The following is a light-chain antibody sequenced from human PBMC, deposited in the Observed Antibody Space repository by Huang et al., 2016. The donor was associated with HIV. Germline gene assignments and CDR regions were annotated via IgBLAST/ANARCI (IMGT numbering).Light chain of an antibody. CDR2: EAS. CDR1: QSIGGS. Sequence: EIVMTQSPATLSVSPGERATLSCRARQSIGGSLAWYQEKPGQAPRLLIYEASTRATGIPARFSGSESGADVTLTISSLQSEDFAVYYCQQYNDWSAVTFGGGTKVEI. V-gene: IGKV3-15*01. CDR3: QQYNDWSAVT. J-gene: IGKJ4*01.